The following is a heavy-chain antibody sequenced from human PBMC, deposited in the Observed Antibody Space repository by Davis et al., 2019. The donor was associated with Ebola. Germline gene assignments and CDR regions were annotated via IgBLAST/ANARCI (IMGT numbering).Heavy chain of an antibody. V-gene: IGHV3-7*03. J-gene: IGHJ4*02. D-gene: IGHD5-24*01. Sequence: GESLKISCAASGFTFSNYWMNWARQAPGKGLEWAANIKPDGSEIRYVDSVKGRFTVSRDNAENSLSLQMNSLRADDTAVYYCLAATTTSAYWGQGTLVTVSS. CDR3: LAATTTSAY. CDR1: GFTFSNYW. CDR2: IKPDGSEI.